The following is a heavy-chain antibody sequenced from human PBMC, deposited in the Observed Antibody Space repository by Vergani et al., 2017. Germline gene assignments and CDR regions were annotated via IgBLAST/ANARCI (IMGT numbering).Heavy chain of an antibody. Sequence: EVQLVESGGGVVRPGGSLRLSCAASGFTFDEYGMSWVRQAPGKGLEWVSGINWNGGSTGYADSVKGRFTISSDNAKNSLYLQMNSLRAEDSALYYGAQDLGGFYSISCSYYMDLWVKGATVTV. CDR3: AQDLGGFYSISCSYYMDL. V-gene: IGHV3-20*04. J-gene: IGHJ6*03. CDR2: INWNGGST. D-gene: IGHD3-3*01. CDR1: GFTFDEYG.